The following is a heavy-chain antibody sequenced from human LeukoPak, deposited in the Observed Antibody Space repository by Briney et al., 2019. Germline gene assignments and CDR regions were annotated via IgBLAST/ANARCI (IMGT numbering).Heavy chain of an antibody. Sequence: PSETLSLTCAVYGGSFSGYYWSWIRQPPGKGLEWIGEINHSGSTNYNPSLKSRGTISVDTSKNQFSLKLSSVTAADTAVYYCARGRTRVPYNWFDPWGQGTLVTVSS. V-gene: IGHV4-34*01. CDR3: ARGRTRVPYNWFDP. J-gene: IGHJ5*02. CDR1: GGSFSGYY. D-gene: IGHD1-1*01. CDR2: INHSGST.